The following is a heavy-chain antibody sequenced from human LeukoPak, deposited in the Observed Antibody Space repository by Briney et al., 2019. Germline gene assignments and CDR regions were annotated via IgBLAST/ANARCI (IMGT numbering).Heavy chain of an antibody. J-gene: IGHJ4*02. CDR1: GGSISSYY. V-gene: IGHV4-59*01. CDR2: IYYSGST. D-gene: IGHD3-22*01. CDR3: ARVDDSSGTYYFDY. Sequence: TSETLSLTCTVSGGSISSYYWSWIRQPPGKGLEWIGYIYYSGSTNYNPSLKSRVTISVDTSKNQFSLKLSSVTAADTAVYYCARVDDSSGTYYFDYWGQGTLVTVSS.